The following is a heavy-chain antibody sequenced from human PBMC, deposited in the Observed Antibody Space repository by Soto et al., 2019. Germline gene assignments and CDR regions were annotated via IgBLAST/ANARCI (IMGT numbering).Heavy chain of an antibody. CDR2: INPNSGVT. D-gene: IGHD6-19*01. Sequence: ASVKVSCKASGYTFTDYYVHWVRQAPGQGLEWMGWINPNSGVTNYAQKFQGWVTLTRDTSVRTAYMELNRLKSDDTAVFFCARGVSGWSPLVLWGQGTLVTVSS. V-gene: IGHV1-2*04. J-gene: IGHJ4*02. CDR3: ARGVSGWSPLVL. CDR1: GYTFTDYY.